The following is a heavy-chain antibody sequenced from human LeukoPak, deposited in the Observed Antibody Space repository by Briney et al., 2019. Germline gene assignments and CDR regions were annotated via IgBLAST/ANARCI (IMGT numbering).Heavy chain of an antibody. D-gene: IGHD2/OR15-2a*01. V-gene: IGHV4-30-2*06. J-gene: IGHJ5*02. Sequence: SETLALTCIVSGGSISSGGHPWSWIRQSPGKGLEWIGYIYDSGSTFYNPSLKSRVTMSIDRSNNQFSLKLSSVTAADTAVYYCARESNINNWFDPWGQGTLVTVSS. CDR3: ARESNINNWFDP. CDR2: IYDSGST. CDR1: GGSISSGGHP.